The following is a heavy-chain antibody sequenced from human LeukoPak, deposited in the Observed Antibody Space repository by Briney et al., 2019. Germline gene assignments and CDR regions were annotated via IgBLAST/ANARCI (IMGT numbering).Heavy chain of an antibody. CDR3: ARVPRRGDILTGYCTTAFAFDI. CDR2: IYYSGST. V-gene: IGHV4-31*03. D-gene: IGHD3-9*01. Sequence: PSETLSLTCTVSGGSISSGGYYWSWIRQHPGKGLEWIGYIYYSGSTYYNPSLKSRVTISVDTSKNQFSLKLSSVTAADTAVYYCARVPRRGDILTGYCTTAFAFDIWGQGTMVTVSS. CDR1: GGSISSGGYY. J-gene: IGHJ3*02.